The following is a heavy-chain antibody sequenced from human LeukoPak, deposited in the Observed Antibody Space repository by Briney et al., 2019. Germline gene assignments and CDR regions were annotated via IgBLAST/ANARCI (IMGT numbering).Heavy chain of an antibody. D-gene: IGHD3-3*01. V-gene: IGHV4-39*07. CDR1: GGSISSNSYY. Sequence: SETLSLTCTVSGGSISSNSYYWGWIRQPPGKGLEWIGSIYYSGSTYYNPSLKSRVTISVDTSKNQFSLKLSSVTAADTAVYYCARVGFLGTPYYYYMDGWGKGTTVTVSS. J-gene: IGHJ6*03. CDR3: ARVGFLGTPYYYYMDG. CDR2: IYYSGST.